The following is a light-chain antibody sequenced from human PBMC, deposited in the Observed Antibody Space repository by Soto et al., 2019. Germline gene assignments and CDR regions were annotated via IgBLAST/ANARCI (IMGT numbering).Light chain of an antibody. CDR1: SSNVGSNF. Sequence: QPVLTQPPSASGTPGQRVTISCSGSSSNVGSNFVNWYQQLPGTAPKLLTYGNNQRPSGVPDRFSGSKSGTSASLAISGLRSEDEADYYCAAWDDSLSGVVFGGGTKLTVL. CDR3: AAWDDSLSGVV. J-gene: IGLJ2*01. V-gene: IGLV1-47*01. CDR2: GNN.